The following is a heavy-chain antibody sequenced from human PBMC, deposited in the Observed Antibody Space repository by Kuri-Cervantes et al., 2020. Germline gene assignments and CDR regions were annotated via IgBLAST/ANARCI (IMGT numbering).Heavy chain of an antibody. D-gene: IGHD3-22*01. V-gene: IGHV1-2*02. CDR1: GGTFGRNA. Sequence: ASVKVSCKASGGTFGRNAINWVRQAPGQGLEWMGWINPNSGGTNYAQKFQGRVTMTRDTSISTAYMELSRLRSEDTAVYYCARGPYDSSGSMGAFDIWGQGTMVTVSS. CDR2: INPNSGGT. J-gene: IGHJ3*02. CDR3: ARGPYDSSGSMGAFDI.